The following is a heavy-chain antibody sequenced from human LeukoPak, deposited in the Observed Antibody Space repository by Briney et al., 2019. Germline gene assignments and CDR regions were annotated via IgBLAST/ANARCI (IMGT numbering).Heavy chain of an antibody. J-gene: IGHJ6*02. Sequence: SETLSLTCTVPGGSISSYYWSWIRQPPGKGLEWIGYIYYSGSTNYNPSLKSRVTISVDTSKNQFSLKLSSVTAADTAVYYCARDNLTYSSSWGRYYYYGMDVWGQGTTVTVSS. D-gene: IGHD6-13*01. CDR3: ARDNLTYSSSWGRYYYYGMDV. CDR2: IYYSGST. V-gene: IGHV4-59*01. CDR1: GGSISSYY.